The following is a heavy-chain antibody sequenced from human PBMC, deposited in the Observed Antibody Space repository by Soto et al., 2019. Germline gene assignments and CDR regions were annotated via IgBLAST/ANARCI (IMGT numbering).Heavy chain of an antibody. CDR1: GYTFTDHY. D-gene: IGHD3-10*01. Sequence: QVQLVQSGAEVKEPGASVKVSCQVSGYTFTDHYLHWVRQAPGHGLEWMGWINAGDGDTNYAQKFQGRISMTRDTSTETVYLELSRLTSVDTAVYYCARVRFFSVRGDPFDFWGQGTLVSVSS. V-gene: IGHV1-2*02. CDR3: ARVRFFSVRGDPFDF. J-gene: IGHJ4*02. CDR2: INAGDGDT.